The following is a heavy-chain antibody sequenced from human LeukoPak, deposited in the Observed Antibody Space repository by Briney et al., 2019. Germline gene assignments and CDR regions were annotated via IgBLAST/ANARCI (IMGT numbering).Heavy chain of an antibody. Sequence: GGSLRLSCAASGFTFSRYWMSWVRQAPGKGLEWVANIKQDGSEKYYVDSVKGRFTISRDNAKNSLYLQMNSLRAEDTAVYYCARRAGECSHPYDYWGQGTLVTVSS. CDR1: GFTFSRYW. V-gene: IGHV3-7*03. CDR3: ARRAGECSHPYDY. D-gene: IGHD2-21*01. CDR2: IKQDGSEK. J-gene: IGHJ4*02.